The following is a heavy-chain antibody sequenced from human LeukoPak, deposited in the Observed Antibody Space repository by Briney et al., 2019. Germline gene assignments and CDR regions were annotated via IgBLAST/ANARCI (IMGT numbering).Heavy chain of an antibody. CDR2: ISSSSSTI. D-gene: IGHD5-12*01. V-gene: IGHV3-48*04. J-gene: IGHJ4*02. CDR3: ARDGRGYGGYGIFDY. CDR1: GFTFSSYS. Sequence: PGGSLRLSCAASGFTFSSYSMNWIRQAPGKGLEWVSYISSSSSTIYYADSVKGRFTISRDNAKNSLYLQMNSLRAEDTAVYYCARDGRGYGGYGIFDYWGQGTLVTVSS.